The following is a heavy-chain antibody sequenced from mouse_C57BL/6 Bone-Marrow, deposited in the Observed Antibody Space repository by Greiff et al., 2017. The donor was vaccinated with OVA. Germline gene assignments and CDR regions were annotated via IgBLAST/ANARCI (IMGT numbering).Heavy chain of an antibody. V-gene: IGHV1-62-2*01. CDR1: GYTFTEYT. CDR2: FYPGSGSI. J-gene: IGHJ3*01. Sequence: QVQLQQSGAELVKTGASVKLSCKASGYTFTEYTIHWVKQRSGQGLEWIGWFYPGSGSIKYNEKFKDKATLTADKSSSTVYMELSRLTSEDSAVYFCARHGYYGNPFAYWGQGTLVTVSA. D-gene: IGHD2-1*01. CDR3: ARHGYYGNPFAY.